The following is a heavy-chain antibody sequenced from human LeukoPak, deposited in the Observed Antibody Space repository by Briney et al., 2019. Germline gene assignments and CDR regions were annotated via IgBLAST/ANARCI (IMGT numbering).Heavy chain of an antibody. Sequence: PSETLSLTCAVSGYSISSGYYWGRIRQPPGKGLEWIGSIYHSGSTYYNPSLKSRVTISVDTSKNQFSLKLSSVTAADTAVYYCASFSYGPFDYWGQGTLVTVSS. V-gene: IGHV4-38-2*01. CDR1: GYSISSGYY. CDR3: ASFSYGPFDY. CDR2: IYHSGST. D-gene: IGHD3-10*01. J-gene: IGHJ4*02.